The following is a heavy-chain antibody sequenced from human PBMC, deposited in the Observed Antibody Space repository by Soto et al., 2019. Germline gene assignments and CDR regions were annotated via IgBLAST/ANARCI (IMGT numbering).Heavy chain of an antibody. CDR2: ISSSSSYI. J-gene: IGHJ6*03. V-gene: IGHV3-21*01. CDR1: GFTFSSYS. D-gene: IGHD2-21*02. CDR3: ARARGDYDYYYYMDV. Sequence: PGGSLRLSCAASGFTFSSYSMNWVRQAPGKGLEWVSSISSSSSYIYYADSVKGRFTISRDNAKNSLYLQMNSLRAEDTAVYYCARARGDYDYYYYMDVWGKGTTVTVSS.